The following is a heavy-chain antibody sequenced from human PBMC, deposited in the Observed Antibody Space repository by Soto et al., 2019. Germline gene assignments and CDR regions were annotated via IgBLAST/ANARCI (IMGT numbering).Heavy chain of an antibody. D-gene: IGHD3-3*01. V-gene: IGHV3-74*01. Sequence: GGSLRLSCAASGFTFSSYWMHWVRQAPGKGLVWVSRINSDGSSTSYADSVKGRFTISRDNAKNTLYLQMNSLRAEDTAVYYCARAWPSYDFWSGCGNDAFDIWGQATMVTVSS. CDR3: ARAWPSYDFWSGCGNDAFDI. CDR1: GFTFSSYW. J-gene: IGHJ3*02. CDR2: INSDGSST.